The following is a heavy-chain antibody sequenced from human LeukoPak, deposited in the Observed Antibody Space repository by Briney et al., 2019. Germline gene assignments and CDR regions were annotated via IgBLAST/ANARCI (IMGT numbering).Heavy chain of an antibody. D-gene: IGHD6-6*01. J-gene: IGHJ6*02. CDR2: IYYSGST. V-gene: IGHV4-61*01. Sequence: SETLSLTCTVSGGSVSSGSYYWSWIRQPPGKGLEWIGYIYYSGSTNYNPSLKSRVTISVDTSKNQFSLKLSSVTAADTAVYYCARASSIAAPAGYYGMDVWGQGTTVTVSS. CDR3: ARASSIAAPAGYYGMDV. CDR1: GGSVSSGSYY.